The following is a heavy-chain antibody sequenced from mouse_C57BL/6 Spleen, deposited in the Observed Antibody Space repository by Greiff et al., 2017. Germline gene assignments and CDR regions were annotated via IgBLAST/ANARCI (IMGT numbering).Heavy chain of an antibody. J-gene: IGHJ2*01. CDR2: IDPEKGDT. CDR1: GFNIKDDY. D-gene: IGHD1-1*01. Sequence: VQLQQSGAELVRPGASVKLSCTASGFNIKDDYMHWVKQRPEQGLEWIGWIDPEKGDTEYASKFQGKATITADTSSNTAYLQRSSLTSEDTAVYYCTHDYGSSLDYWGQGTTLTVAS. V-gene: IGHV14-4*01. CDR3: THDYGSSLDY.